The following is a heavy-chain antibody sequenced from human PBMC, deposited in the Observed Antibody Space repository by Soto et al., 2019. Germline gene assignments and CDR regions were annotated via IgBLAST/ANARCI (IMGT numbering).Heavy chain of an antibody. J-gene: IGHJ4*02. CDR3: ARGRGYCSSTSCYWDY. Sequence: PGGSLRLSCAASGFTFSSYSMNWVRQAPGKGLEWVSYISSSSSTIYYADSVKGRFTISRDNAKNSLYLQMNSLRAEDTAVYYCARGRGYCSSTSCYWDYWGQGTLVTVSS. CDR2: ISSSSSTI. CDR1: GFTFSSYS. D-gene: IGHD2-2*01. V-gene: IGHV3-48*01.